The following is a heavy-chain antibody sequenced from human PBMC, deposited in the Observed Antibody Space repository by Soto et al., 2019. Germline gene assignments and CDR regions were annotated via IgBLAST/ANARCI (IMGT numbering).Heavy chain of an antibody. CDR3: AREYSSGWYGYFQH. Sequence: SETLSLACTFSVGSISIGGYYWSWIRQYPGLGREWIGAVYYSGSTYYKRPLKSRLTMSVDTSKNQFSLMLTSVTAADTAVYYCAREYSSGWYGYFQHWGQGITVTVSS. D-gene: IGHD6-19*01. J-gene: IGHJ1*01. V-gene: IGHV4-31*03. CDR1: VGSISIGGYY. CDR2: VYYSGST.